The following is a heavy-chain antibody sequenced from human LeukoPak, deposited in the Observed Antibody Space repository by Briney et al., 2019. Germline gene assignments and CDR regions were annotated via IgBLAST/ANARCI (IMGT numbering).Heavy chain of an antibody. J-gene: IGHJ4*02. CDR2: INAGNGNT. Sequence: GASVKVSCKASGYTFTSYAMHWVRQAPGQRLEWMGWINAGNGNTKYSQKFQGRVTITRDTSASTAYMELSSLRSEDTAVYYCARILVPRHVTGPKDFDYWGQGTLVTVSS. D-gene: IGHD1/OR15-1a*01. V-gene: IGHV1-3*01. CDR1: GYTFTSYA. CDR3: ARILVPRHVTGPKDFDY.